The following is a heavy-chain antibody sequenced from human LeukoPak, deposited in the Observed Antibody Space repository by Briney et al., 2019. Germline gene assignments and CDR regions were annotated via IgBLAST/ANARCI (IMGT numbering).Heavy chain of an antibody. J-gene: IGHJ6*02. CDR2: INPNSGGT. V-gene: IGHV1-2*02. D-gene: IGHD3-3*01. Sequence: GASVKVSCKASGYTFTGYYMHWVRQAPGQGLEWMGWINPNSGGTNYAQKFQGRVTMTRDTSISTAYMELSRLRSDDTAVYYCARDLWSAQGLLYYYYGMDVWGQGTTVTVSS. CDR3: ARDLWSAQGLLYYYYGMDV. CDR1: GYTFTGYY.